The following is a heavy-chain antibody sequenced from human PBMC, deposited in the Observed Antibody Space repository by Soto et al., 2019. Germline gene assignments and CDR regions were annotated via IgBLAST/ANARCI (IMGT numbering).Heavy chain of an antibody. CDR1: GFTFSNAW. V-gene: IGHV3-15*07. CDR2: VKSKTDGGTT. CDR3: TTDSYITSIIVRFDY. D-gene: IGHD3-22*01. J-gene: IGHJ4*01. Sequence: GSLRLSCAASGFTFSNAWINWVRQTPGKGLEWVGRVKSKTDGGTTDFAAPVKGRFAISRDDSKNMVYLEMNSLKTEDTAIYYCTTDSYITSIIVRFDYWGHGTLVTVSS.